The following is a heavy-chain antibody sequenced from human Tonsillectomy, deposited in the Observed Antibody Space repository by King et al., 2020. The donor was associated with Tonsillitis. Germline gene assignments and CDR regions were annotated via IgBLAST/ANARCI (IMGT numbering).Heavy chain of an antibody. CDR2: ISYDGSNK. CDR3: AKGRSPYSSGWYPPDYYYYYMDV. V-gene: IGHV3-30*18. J-gene: IGHJ6*03. D-gene: IGHD6-19*01. CDR1: GFTFSSYG. Sequence: VQLVESGGGVVQPGRSLRLSCAASGFTFSSYGMYWVRQAPGKGLEWVAVISYDGSNKHYADSVKGRFTISRDNSKNTLYLQMNSLRAEGTAVYYCAKGRSPYSSGWYPPDYYYYYMDVWGKGTTVTVSS.